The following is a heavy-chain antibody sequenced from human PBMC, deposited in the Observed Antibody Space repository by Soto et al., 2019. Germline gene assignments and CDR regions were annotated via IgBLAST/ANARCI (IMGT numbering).Heavy chain of an antibody. D-gene: IGHD6-19*01. Sequence: QPGGSLRLSCAASGFTFDDCAMHWVRQAPGKGLEWVSGISWNSGSIGYADSVKGRFTIFRDNAKNSLYLQMNSLRAEDTALYYCAKDSQWLQQDYYFDYWGQGTLVTVSS. CDR3: AKDSQWLQQDYYFDY. CDR1: GFTFDDCA. V-gene: IGHV3-9*01. J-gene: IGHJ4*02. CDR2: ISWNSGSI.